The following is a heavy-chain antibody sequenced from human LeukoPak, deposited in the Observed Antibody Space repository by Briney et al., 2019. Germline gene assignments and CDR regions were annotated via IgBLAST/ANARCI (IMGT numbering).Heavy chain of an antibody. V-gene: IGHV4-59*01. CDR2: IYYSEST. Sequence: SETLSLTCTVSGGSISSYYWSWIRQPPGKGLEWIGYIYYSESTNYNPSLKSRVTISVDTSKNQLSLKLSSVTAADTAVYYCASTPYYDFWSGYFPFDYWGQGTLVTVSS. J-gene: IGHJ4*02. CDR3: ASTPYYDFWSGYFPFDY. CDR1: GGSISSYY. D-gene: IGHD3-3*01.